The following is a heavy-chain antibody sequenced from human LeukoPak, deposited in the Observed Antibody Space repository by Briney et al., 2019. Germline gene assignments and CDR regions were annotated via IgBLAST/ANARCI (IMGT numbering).Heavy chain of an antibody. CDR1: GGSISSYY. V-gene: IGHV4-59*01. CDR2: IYYSGST. D-gene: IGHD3-10*01. J-gene: IGHJ6*02. CDR3: ARDEGHYGSAYGMDV. Sequence: SETLSLTCTVSGGSISSYYWSWIRQPPGKGLEWIGYIYYSGSTNYNPSLKSRVTTSVDTSKNQFSLKLSSVTAADTAVYYCARDEGHYGSAYGMDVWGQGTTVTVSS.